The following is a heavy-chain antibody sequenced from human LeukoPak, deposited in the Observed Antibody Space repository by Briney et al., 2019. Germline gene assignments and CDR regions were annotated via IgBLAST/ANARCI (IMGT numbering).Heavy chain of an antibody. J-gene: IGHJ4*02. CDR2: IYYSGST. D-gene: IGHD5-18*01. Sequence: PSETLSLTCTVSGASIGETSYYWGWIRQPPGKGLEWIGSIYYSGSTYYNPSLKSRGTISVDTSKNQFSLKLTSVTAADTAVYYCARHGSYGRGLFEYWGQGTLVTVSS. CDR1: GASIGETSYY. V-gene: IGHV4-39*01. CDR3: ARHGSYGRGLFEY.